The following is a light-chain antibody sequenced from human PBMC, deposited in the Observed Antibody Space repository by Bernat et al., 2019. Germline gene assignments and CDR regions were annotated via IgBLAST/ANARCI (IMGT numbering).Light chain of an antibody. V-gene: IGLV2-11*01. Sequence: QSALTQPRSVSGSPGQSVTISCTGTSSDVGGYNSVSWYQQHPGKAPKLMIYDVSKGPSGVPDRFSGSKSGNTASLTISGLQAEDEADYYCCSYAGSYIRYVFGTGTKVTVL. CDR2: DVS. CDR1: SSDVGGYNS. J-gene: IGLJ1*01. CDR3: CSYAGSYIRYV.